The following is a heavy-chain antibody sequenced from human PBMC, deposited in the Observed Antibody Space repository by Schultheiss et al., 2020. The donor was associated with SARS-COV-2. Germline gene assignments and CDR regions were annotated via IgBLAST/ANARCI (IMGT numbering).Heavy chain of an antibody. J-gene: IGHJ5*02. Sequence: SQTLSLTCTVSGGSISSYYWSWIRQPPGKGLEWIGYIYYSGSTYYNPSLKSRVTISVDTSKNQFSLKLSSVTAADTAVYYCARDLRGFDPWGQGTLVTVSS. CDR2: IYYSGST. CDR3: ARDLRGFDP. CDR1: GGSISSYY. V-gene: IGHV4-59*12. D-gene: IGHD5/OR15-5a*01.